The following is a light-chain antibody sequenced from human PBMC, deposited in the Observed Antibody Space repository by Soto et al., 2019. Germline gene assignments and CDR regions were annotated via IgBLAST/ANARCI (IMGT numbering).Light chain of an antibody. CDR1: QSISVW. J-gene: IGKJ1*01. CDR3: QQYNNRWT. V-gene: IGKV1-5*03. CDR2: KAS. Sequence: DIPMTQSPSTLSASVGDRVTITCRASQSISVWLAWFQQKPGNAPKLLIYKASTLESGVPSRFSGSGSGTEFTRTISSLQPDYSATYYCQQYNNRWTFGQGTKVEI.